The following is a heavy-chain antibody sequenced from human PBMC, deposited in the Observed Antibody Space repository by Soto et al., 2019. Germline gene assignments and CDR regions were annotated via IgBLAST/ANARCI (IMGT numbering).Heavy chain of an antibody. Sequence: GGSLRLSCASSGFTFISYGMHWVRQAPGKGLEWVAVISYDGSNKYYADSVKGRFTISRDNSKNTLYLQMNSLRAEDTTVYYCAKDLRRYYYYYGMDVWGQGTTVTVSS. CDR1: GFTFISYG. CDR2: ISYDGSNK. CDR3: AKDLRRYYYYYGMDV. J-gene: IGHJ6*02. V-gene: IGHV3-30*18.